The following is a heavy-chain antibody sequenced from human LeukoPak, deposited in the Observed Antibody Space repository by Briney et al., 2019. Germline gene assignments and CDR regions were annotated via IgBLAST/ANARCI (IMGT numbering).Heavy chain of an antibody. V-gene: IGHV4-39*07. CDR2: IHNGGST. CDR1: GGSISNNNYY. CDR3: ARGLVFDYDILTGYLATHYFDY. Sequence: PSETLSLTCTVSGGSISNNNYYWGWIRQPPGKGLEWIVSIHNGGSTYYNPSLKSRVTTSVDTSKNQFSLKLSSVTAADTAVYYCARGLVFDYDILTGYLATHYFDYWGQGTLVTVSS. J-gene: IGHJ4*02. D-gene: IGHD3-9*01.